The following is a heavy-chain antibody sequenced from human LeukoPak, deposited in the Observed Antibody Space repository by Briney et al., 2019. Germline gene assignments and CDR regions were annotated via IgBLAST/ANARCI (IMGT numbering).Heavy chain of an antibody. D-gene: IGHD3-16*02. Sequence: KPSETLSLTCAVYGGSFSGYYWSWIRQPPGKGLEWIGEISHSGSTNYNPSLKSRVTISLDTSKNQFSLKLSSVTAADTAVYYCASLNRLTHSRYDYVWGSYRYGPFDYWGQGTLVTVSS. CDR3: ASLNRLTHSRYDYVWGSYRYGPFDY. CDR2: ISHSGST. CDR1: GGSFSGYY. J-gene: IGHJ4*02. V-gene: IGHV4-34*01.